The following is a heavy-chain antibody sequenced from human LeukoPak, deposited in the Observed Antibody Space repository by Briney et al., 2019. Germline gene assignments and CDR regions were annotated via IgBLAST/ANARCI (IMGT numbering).Heavy chain of an antibody. D-gene: IGHD3-10*01. CDR3: AREMSGSNDAFDI. V-gene: IGHV3-13*01. CDR2: IYKTGET. Sequence: GGSLRLSCAASGFTLSSYDMHWVRQTTGESLEWVSIIYKTGETYYPDSVKGRFTISRESAKISLYLQMNSLRAGDTAVYYCAREMSGSNDAFDIWGQGTMVTVSS. CDR1: GFTLSSYD. J-gene: IGHJ3*02.